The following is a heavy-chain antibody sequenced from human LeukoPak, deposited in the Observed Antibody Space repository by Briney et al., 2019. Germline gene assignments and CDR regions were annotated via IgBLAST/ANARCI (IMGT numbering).Heavy chain of an antibody. CDR3: AKDPRGGYYCDSSGDYYLGDY. CDR1: GFTFSSYA. CDR2: IRGSGGST. J-gene: IGHJ4*02. Sequence: GGSLRLSCAASGFTFSSYAMSWVRQAPAKGLEWVSAIRGSGGSTCYADSVKGRFTISRDNSKNTLYLQMNSLRAEDTAVYYCAKDPRGGYYCDSSGDYYLGDYWGQGTLVTVSS. D-gene: IGHD3-22*01. V-gene: IGHV3-23*01.